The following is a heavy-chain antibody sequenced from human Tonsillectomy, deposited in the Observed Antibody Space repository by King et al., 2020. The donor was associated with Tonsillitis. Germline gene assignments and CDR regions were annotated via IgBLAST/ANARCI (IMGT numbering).Heavy chain of an antibody. CDR2: IYHSGGT. J-gene: IGHJ6*03. CDR1: SGSISSGGYY. D-gene: IGHD3/OR15-3a*01. V-gene: IGHV4-31*01. Sequence: PLQESGPGLVKPSQTLSLTCTVSSGSISSGGYYWSWIRQHPGKGLEWIGNIYHSGGTYYNPSLKSLVAMSADTSKNQFSLKLTSVTAADTAVYYCARVSALDNYYYYMDV. CDR3: ARVSALDNYYYYMDV.